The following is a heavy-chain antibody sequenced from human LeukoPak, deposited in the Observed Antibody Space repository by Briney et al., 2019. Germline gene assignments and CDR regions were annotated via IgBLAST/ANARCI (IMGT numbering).Heavy chain of an antibody. CDR1: GASVSSHF. V-gene: IGHV4-59*02. D-gene: IGHD1-26*01. Sequence: SQTLSLTCGVSGASVSSHFWSWIRQTPGMGLEWIGYISNRGSTGYNPSLRSRVTISVDAPKNEVSLNVRSVSAADTAVYYCAKGVSGTYYAFDVWGQGRTV. CDR2: ISNRGST. CDR3: AKGVSGTYYAFDV. J-gene: IGHJ3*01.